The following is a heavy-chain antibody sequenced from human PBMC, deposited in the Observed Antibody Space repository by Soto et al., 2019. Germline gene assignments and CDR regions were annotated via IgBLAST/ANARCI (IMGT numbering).Heavy chain of an antibody. D-gene: IGHD3-22*01. CDR3: ARSGGPYYYDSSGSLDSNWFDP. CDR1: GYSFTSYW. Sequence: PGESLKISCKGSGYSFTSYWIGWVRQMPGKGLEWMGIIYPGDSDTRYSPSFQGQVTISADKSISTAYLQWSSLKASDTAMYYRARSGGPYYYDSSGSLDSNWFDPWGQGTLVTVSS. J-gene: IGHJ5*02. V-gene: IGHV5-51*01. CDR2: IYPGDSDT.